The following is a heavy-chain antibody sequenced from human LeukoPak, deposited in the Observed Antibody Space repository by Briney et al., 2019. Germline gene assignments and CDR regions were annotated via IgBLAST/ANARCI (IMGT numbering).Heavy chain of an antibody. V-gene: IGHV3-7*01. J-gene: IGHJ4*02. CDR1: GFTFSSYS. Sequence: GGSLRLSCAASGFTFSSYSMNWVRQAPGKGLEWVANINQDGSEKYYVDSVKGRFTISRDNAKKSLYLQMSSLRAEDTAVYYCARDSGRINYWGQGTLVTVSS. CDR3: ARDSGRINY. D-gene: IGHD2-15*01. CDR2: INQDGSEK.